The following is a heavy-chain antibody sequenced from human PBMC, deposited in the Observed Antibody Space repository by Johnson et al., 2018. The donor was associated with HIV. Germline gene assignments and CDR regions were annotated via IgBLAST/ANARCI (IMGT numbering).Heavy chain of an antibody. CDR2: ISYDGSNK. CDR3: AKDLGAAELTPDVFDL. J-gene: IGHJ3*01. CDR1: GVTFSSNA. Sequence: QMQLVESGGGVVQPGRSLRLSCAASGVTFSSNAMHWVRQAPGKGLDWVTVISYDGSNKYYADSVKGRFTISRDNSKNTLYLQMNSLRIDDTGVYYCAKDLGAAELTPDVFDLWGQGTMVTVAS. D-gene: IGHD1-7*01. V-gene: IGHV3-30-3*01.